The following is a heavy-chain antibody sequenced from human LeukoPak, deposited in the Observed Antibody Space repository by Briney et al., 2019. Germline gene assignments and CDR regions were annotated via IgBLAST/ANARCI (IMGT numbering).Heavy chain of an antibody. J-gene: IGHJ4*02. Sequence: GGSLRLSCAASGFTFSSYGMSWVRQAPGKGLEWVSAISGSGGSTYYADSVKGRFTISRDNSKNTLYLQMNSLRAEDTAVYYCAKAPRGTYYDILTGYYMGPFDYWGQGTLVTVSS. CDR2: ISGSGGST. CDR3: AKAPRGTYYDILTGYYMGPFDY. D-gene: IGHD3-9*01. CDR1: GFTFSSYG. V-gene: IGHV3-23*01.